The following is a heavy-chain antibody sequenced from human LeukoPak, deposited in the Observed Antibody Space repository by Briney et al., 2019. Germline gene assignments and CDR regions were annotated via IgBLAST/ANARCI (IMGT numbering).Heavy chain of an antibody. D-gene: IGHD3-22*01. J-gene: IGHJ4*02. CDR3: ARHSSRGHYYDFDF. Sequence: SVTVSCTASGGTFSSYAISWVRQAPGQGLEWMGGIIPIFGTANYAQKFQGRVTITADESTSTAYMELSSLRSEDTAVYFCARHSSRGHYYDFDFWGQGSLVTVSS. V-gene: IGHV1-69*13. CDR1: GGTFSSYA. CDR2: IIPIFGTA.